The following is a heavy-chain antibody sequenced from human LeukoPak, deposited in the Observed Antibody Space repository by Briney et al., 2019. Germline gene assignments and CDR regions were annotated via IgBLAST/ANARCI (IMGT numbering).Heavy chain of an antibody. CDR2: INSGSNAK. V-gene: IGHV3-48*04. CDR1: GFTFSRYS. Sequence: GGSLRLSCAASGFTFSRYSMNWVRQAPGKGLEWVSYINSGSNAKYYADSVKGRFTISRDNTKNSLFLQMNSLRAEDTALYYCAREPVAGVNDAFDSWGQGTMVTVSS. J-gene: IGHJ3*02. CDR3: AREPVAGVNDAFDS. D-gene: IGHD3-16*01.